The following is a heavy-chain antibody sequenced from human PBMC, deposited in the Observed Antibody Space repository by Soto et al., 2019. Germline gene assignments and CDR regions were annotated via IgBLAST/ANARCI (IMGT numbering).Heavy chain of an antibody. D-gene: IGHD6-19*01. J-gene: IGHJ5*02. CDR3: TRDSSGWYDWFDP. CDR1: GFTFSSYA. V-gene: IGHV3-49*04. CDR2: IRSKAYGGTT. Sequence: PGGSLRLSCAASGFTFSSYAMSWVRQAPGKGLEWVGFIRSKAYGGTTEYAASVKGRFTISRDDSKSIAYLQMNSLKTEDTAVYYCTRDSSGWYDWFDPWGQGTLVTVSS.